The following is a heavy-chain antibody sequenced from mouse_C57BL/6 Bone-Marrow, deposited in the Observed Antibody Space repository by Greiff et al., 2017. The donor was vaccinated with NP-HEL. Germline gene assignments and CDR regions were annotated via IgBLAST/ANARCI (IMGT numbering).Heavy chain of an antibody. V-gene: IGHV5-16*01. CDR3: ARESYGSSPGYFDY. D-gene: IGHD1-1*01. J-gene: IGHJ2*01. CDR1: GFTFSDYY. CDR2: INYDGSST. Sequence: EVKVVESEGGLVQPGSSMKLSCTASGFTFSDYYMAWVRQVPEKGLEWVANINYDGSSTYYLDSLKSRFIISRDNAKNILYLQMSSLKSEDTATYYCARESYGSSPGYFDYWGQGTTLTVSS.